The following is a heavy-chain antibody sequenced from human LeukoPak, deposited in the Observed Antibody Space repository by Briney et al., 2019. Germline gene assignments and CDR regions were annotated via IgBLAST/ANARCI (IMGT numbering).Heavy chain of an antibody. CDR2: IYYSGST. CDR3: ARERYGDRRYYFDY. V-gene: IGHV4-31*03. Sequence: PSETLSLTCTVSGGSISSGGYYWSWIRQHPGKGLEWIGYIYYSGSTYYNPSLKSRVTISVDTSKNQFSLKLSSVTAADTAVYCCARERYGDRRYYFDYWGQGTLVTVSS. D-gene: IGHD4-17*01. CDR1: GGSISSGGYY. J-gene: IGHJ4*02.